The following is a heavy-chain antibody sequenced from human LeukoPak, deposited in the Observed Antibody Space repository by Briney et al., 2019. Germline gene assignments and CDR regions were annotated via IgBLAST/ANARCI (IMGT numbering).Heavy chain of an antibody. CDR2: ISSSSSYI. V-gene: IGHV3-21*01. CDR1: GFIFSSYG. D-gene: IGHD3-22*01. Sequence: PGGSLRLSCAASGFIFSSYGMHWVRQAPGKGLEWVSSISSSSSYIYYADSVKGRFTISRDNAKNSLYLQMNSLRAEDTAVYYCARDWITMIKGGVDYWGQGTLVTVSS. CDR3: ARDWITMIKGGVDY. J-gene: IGHJ4*02.